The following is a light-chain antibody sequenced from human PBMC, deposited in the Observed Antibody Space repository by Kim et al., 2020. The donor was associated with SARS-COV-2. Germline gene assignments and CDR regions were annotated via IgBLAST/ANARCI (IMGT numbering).Light chain of an antibody. CDR2: DAT. V-gene: IGKV1-5*01. Sequence: DIQMTQSPSTLSASVGDRVTITCRASQSIDRWLAWYQQKPGKTPKLLIYDATNLESGVPSSFSGSGSGTEFTLTISSLQADDFATYYCQQFDSYPWTVGQATKVDIK. CDR3: QQFDSYPWT. CDR1: QSIDRW. J-gene: IGKJ1*01.